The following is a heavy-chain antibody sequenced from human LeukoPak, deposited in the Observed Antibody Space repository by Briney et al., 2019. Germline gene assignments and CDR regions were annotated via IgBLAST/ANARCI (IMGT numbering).Heavy chain of an antibody. V-gene: IGHV3-33*01. CDR1: GFTFSSYG. Sequence: GRSLRLSCAASGFTFSSYGMHWVRQAPGKGLEWVAVIWYDGSNKYYADSAKGRFTISRDNSKNTLYPQMNSLRAEDTAVYYCARGQWLTTTENWFDPWGQGTLVTVSS. D-gene: IGHD6-19*01. CDR2: IWYDGSNK. J-gene: IGHJ5*02. CDR3: ARGQWLTTTENWFDP.